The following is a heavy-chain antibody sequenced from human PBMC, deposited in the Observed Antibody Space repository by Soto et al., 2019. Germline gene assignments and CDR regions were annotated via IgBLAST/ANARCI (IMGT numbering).Heavy chain of an antibody. CDR2: INPNSGGT. Sequence: ASVKVSCKASGYTFTGYYMHWVRQAPGQGLEWMGWINPNSGGTNYAQKFQGRVTMTRDTSISTAYMELSRLRSDDTAVYYCARGARRIAARPGNWFDPWGQGTPVTVS. CDR3: ARGARRIAARPGNWFDP. J-gene: IGHJ5*02. CDR1: GYTFTGYY. D-gene: IGHD6-6*01. V-gene: IGHV1-2*02.